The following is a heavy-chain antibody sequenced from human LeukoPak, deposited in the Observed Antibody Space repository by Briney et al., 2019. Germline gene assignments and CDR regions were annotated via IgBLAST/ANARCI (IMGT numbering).Heavy chain of an antibody. J-gene: IGHJ6*02. CDR2: IHDSGTT. CDR3: ARLYGYTYGHGGMDV. V-gene: IGHV4-59*08. D-gene: IGHD5-18*01. Sequence: ASETLSLTCTVSGGSISSFYWTWIRQPPGKGLEWIGYIHDSGTTNSNPSLKSRVTISLDTSRNQFSLKLTSVTATDTAVYYCARLYGYTYGHGGMDVWGQGTTVTVS. CDR1: GGSISSFY.